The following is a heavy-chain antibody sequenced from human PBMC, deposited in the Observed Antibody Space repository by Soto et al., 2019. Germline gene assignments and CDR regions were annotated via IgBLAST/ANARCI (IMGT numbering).Heavy chain of an antibody. J-gene: IGHJ6*02. CDR2: IKSDGTT. Sequence: SGGSLRLSCAASGFSVSNYWMNWVRQAPGKGLVWVSHIKSDGTTSYADSVEGRFTVSRDDAKNTFYLQMNGLRAEDTAVYYCAKDRGEEGLKFLEWFGGMDVWGHGTTVTVSS. V-gene: IGHV3-74*01. D-gene: IGHD3-3*01. CDR3: AKDRGEEGLKFLEWFGGMDV. CDR1: GFSVSNYW.